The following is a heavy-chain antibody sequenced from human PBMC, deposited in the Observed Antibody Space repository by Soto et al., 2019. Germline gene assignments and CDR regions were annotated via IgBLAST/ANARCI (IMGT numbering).Heavy chain of an antibody. J-gene: IGHJ6*02. CDR2: MNPNSGNT. CDR1: GYTFTSYD. V-gene: IGHV1-8*01. CDR3: ARSYIHDFWSGYTPETYYYYGMDV. Sequence: QVQLVQSGAEVKKPGASVKVSCKASGYTFTSYDINWVRQATGQGLEWMGWMNPNSGNTGYAQKFQGRVTMTRNTSISTAYMELSSLRSEDTAVYYCARSYIHDFWSGYTPETYYYYGMDVWGQGTTVTVSS. D-gene: IGHD3-3*01.